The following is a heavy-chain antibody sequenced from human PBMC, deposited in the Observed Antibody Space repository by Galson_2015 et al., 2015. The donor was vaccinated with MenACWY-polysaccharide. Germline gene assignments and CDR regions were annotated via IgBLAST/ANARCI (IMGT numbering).Heavy chain of an antibody. Sequence: TLSLTCNVSGDSTRGGGYYWSWIRQHPGKGLEWMGYIHYRGSTSYNPSLKSRLLISGDASNGQFSLKLSSVTAADTAVYYCARYNIAAGDFDYWGQGALVTVSS. D-gene: IGHD6-25*01. V-gene: IGHV4-31*03. CDR3: ARYNIAAGDFDY. CDR1: GDSTRGGGYY. J-gene: IGHJ4*02. CDR2: IHYRGST.